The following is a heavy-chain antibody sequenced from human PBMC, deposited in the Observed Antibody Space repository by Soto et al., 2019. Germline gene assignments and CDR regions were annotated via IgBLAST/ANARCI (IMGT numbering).Heavy chain of an antibody. D-gene: IGHD6-13*01. J-gene: IGHJ4*02. Sequence: ASVKVSCKASGYTFTGYYMHWVRQAPGQGLEWMGWINPNSGGTNYAQKFQGWVTMTRDTSISTAYMELSRLRSDDTAVYYCARELPRIAAAGTGRYFDYWGQGTLVTVSS. CDR3: ARELPRIAAAGTGRYFDY. CDR1: GYTFTGYY. V-gene: IGHV1-2*04. CDR2: INPNSGGT.